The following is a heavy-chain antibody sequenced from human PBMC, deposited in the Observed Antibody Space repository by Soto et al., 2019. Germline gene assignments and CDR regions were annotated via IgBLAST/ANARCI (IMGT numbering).Heavy chain of an antibody. D-gene: IGHD3-22*01. Sequence: SETLSLTCSVSGGSVSSNIYYWTWIRQHPGKGPEGIGHIYYSGSTYSNPSPKSRVTISLDMSKNQFSLKLTSVSAADTAVYYCARGYDYDSGGYLFDYWGQGTLVTVSS. CDR1: GGSVSSNIYY. CDR3: ARGYDYDSGGYLFDY. CDR2: IYYSGST. V-gene: IGHV4-31*03. J-gene: IGHJ4*02.